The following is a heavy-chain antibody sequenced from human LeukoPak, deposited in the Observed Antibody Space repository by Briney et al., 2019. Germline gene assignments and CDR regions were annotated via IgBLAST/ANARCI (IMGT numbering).Heavy chain of an antibody. CDR2: IQPGDSDT. Sequence: GESLRISFQGSGYTFTAYWIGWVRQMPGKGLEWVGIIQPGDSDTRYSPSFQGQVTISADKSITTAYLQWSSLKASDTAMYYCGRHQHSGSYGAFDIWGQGTMVTVSS. CDR3: GRHQHSGSYGAFDI. CDR1: GYTFTAYW. V-gene: IGHV5-51*01. J-gene: IGHJ3*02. D-gene: IGHD1-26*01.